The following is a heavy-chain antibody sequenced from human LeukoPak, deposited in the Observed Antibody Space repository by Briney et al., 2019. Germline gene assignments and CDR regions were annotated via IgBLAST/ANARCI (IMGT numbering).Heavy chain of an antibody. V-gene: IGHV3-21*01. CDR1: GFTFSSYA. CDR3: ARNYGSGSPNYYSYYGMDV. D-gene: IGHD3-10*01. CDR2: ISSSSSYI. Sequence: GGSLRLSCAASGFTFSSYAMSWVRQAPGKGLEWVSSISSSSSYIYYADSLKGRFTISRDNAKNSLYLQMNSLRAEDTAVYYCARNYGSGSPNYYSYYGMDVWGQGTTVTVSS. J-gene: IGHJ6*02.